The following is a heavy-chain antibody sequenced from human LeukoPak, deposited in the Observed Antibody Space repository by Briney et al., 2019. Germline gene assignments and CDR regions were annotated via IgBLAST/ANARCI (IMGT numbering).Heavy chain of an antibody. CDR1: GFTFSSYA. D-gene: IGHD6-19*01. Sequence: PGGSLRLSCAASGFTFSSYAMSWVRQAPGKGLEWVSAISGSGGSTYYADSVKGRFTISRDSSKNTLYLQMNSLRAEDTAVYYCASGGRGYSGWRYFDYWGQGTLVTVSS. CDR2: ISGSGGST. V-gene: IGHV3-23*01. J-gene: IGHJ4*02. CDR3: ASGGRGYSGWRYFDY.